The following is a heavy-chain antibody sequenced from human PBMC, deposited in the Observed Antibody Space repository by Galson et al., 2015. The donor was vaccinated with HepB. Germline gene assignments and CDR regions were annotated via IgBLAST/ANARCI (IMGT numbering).Heavy chain of an antibody. D-gene: IGHD3-16*02. CDR3: TRGRSGNYLSPRDH. J-gene: IGHJ4*02. V-gene: IGHV1-8*01. CDR1: GYTFSTYD. CDR2: MNPKSGNT. Sequence: SVKVYCKASGYTFSTYDINWVRQAPGQGLEWMGWMNPKSGNTGYAPKFQGRVSMTRNTSISTASMELGSLRTEDTAVYFCTRGRSGNYLSPRDHWGQGTLVTVSS.